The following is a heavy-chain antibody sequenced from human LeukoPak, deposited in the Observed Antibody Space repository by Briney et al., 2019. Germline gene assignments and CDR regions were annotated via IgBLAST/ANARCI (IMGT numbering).Heavy chain of an antibody. V-gene: IGHV3-30-3*01. Sequence: GRSLRLSCAASGFTFSSYTIHWVRQPPGKGLEWVAVISFDGSNKYYADSVKGRFTISRDNSKNTLYLQMNSLRAEDTAVYYCAREIAVAGPLDYWGQGTLVTVSS. CDR1: GFTFSSYT. CDR2: ISFDGSNK. CDR3: AREIAVAGPLDY. D-gene: IGHD6-19*01. J-gene: IGHJ4*02.